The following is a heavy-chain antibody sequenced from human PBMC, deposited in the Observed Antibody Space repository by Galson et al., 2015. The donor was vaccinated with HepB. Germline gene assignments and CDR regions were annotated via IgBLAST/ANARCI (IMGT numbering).Heavy chain of an antibody. CDR2: LYSGGYT. D-gene: IGHD3-10*01. V-gene: IGHV3-66*02. Sequence: SLRLSCAASGINVGRNYMSWVRQTAGKGLEWVSALYSGGYTYYADSVKGRFTISSDNYKNTLYLQMNSLRAEDTAVYYCARDWLWFGESLGSYYYYGMDVWGQGTTVTVSS. CDR3: ARDWLWFGESLGSYYYYGMDV. CDR1: GINVGRNY. J-gene: IGHJ6*02.